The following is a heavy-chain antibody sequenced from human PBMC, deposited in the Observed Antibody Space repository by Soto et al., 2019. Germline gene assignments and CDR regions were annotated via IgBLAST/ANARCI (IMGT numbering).Heavy chain of an antibody. CDR3: AVDGNSFAFDI. Sequence: SETLSLTCTVSGGSISSYYWSWIRQPPGKGLEWIGYIYYSGSTNYNPSLKSRVTISVDTSKNQFSLKLSSVTAADTAVYYCAVDGNSFAFDIWGQGTMVTVSS. D-gene: IGHD4-4*01. V-gene: IGHV4-59*08. CDR1: GGSISSYY. CDR2: IYYSGST. J-gene: IGHJ3*02.